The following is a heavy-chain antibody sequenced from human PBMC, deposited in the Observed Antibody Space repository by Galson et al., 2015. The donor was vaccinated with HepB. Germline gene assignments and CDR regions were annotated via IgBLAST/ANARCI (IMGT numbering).Heavy chain of an antibody. CDR3: ARDHISGYSSPPYYYYGMDV. D-gene: IGHD6-13*01. Sequence: SVKVSCKASGYTFSSYSIAWVRQAPGQGLEWMGRINPNSGGTNYAQKFQGRVTMTRDTSISTAYMELSRLRSDDTAVYYCARDHISGYSSPPYYYYGMDVWGQGTTVTVSS. CDR1: GYTFSSYS. V-gene: IGHV1-2*06. J-gene: IGHJ6*02. CDR2: INPNSGGT.